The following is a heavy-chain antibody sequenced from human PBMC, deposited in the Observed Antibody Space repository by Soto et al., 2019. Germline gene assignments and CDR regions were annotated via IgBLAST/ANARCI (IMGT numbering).Heavy chain of an antibody. CDR2: ISSSSSYI. Sequence: PGGSLRLSCAASGFTFSSYSMNWVRQAPGKGVEWVSSISSSSSYIYYADSVKGRFTISRDNDKNSLYLQMNSLWAEDTAVYFFATVGGGYQLLHAFDIWGQGTMVTVSS. J-gene: IGHJ3*02. V-gene: IGHV3-21*01. D-gene: IGHD2-2*01. CDR1: GFTFSSYS. CDR3: ATVGGGYQLLHAFDI.